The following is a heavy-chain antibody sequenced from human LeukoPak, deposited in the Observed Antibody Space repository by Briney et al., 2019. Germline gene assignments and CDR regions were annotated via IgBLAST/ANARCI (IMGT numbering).Heavy chain of an antibody. CDR1: GFTFSDYY. CDR3: ARSPKLERRRNYFDY. V-gene: IGHV3-11*04. D-gene: IGHD1-1*01. J-gene: IGHJ4*02. CDR2: ISSSGSTI. Sequence: GGSLRLSCAASGFTFSDYYMSWIRQAPGKGLEWVSYISSSGSTIYYADSVKGRFTISRDNAKNSLYLQMNSLRAEDTAVYYCARSPKLERRRNYFDYWGQGTLVTVSS.